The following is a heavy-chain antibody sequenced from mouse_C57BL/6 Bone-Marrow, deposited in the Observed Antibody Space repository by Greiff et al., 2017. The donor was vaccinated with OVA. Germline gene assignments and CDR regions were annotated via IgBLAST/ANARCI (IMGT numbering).Heavy chain of an antibody. J-gene: IGHJ2*01. D-gene: IGHD4-1*02. CDR1: GYTFTSYW. Sequence: QVQLQQPGAELVKPGASVKMSCKASGYTFTSYWITWVKQRPGQGLEWIGDIYPGSGSTNYNEKFKSKATLTVDTSSSTAYMQLSSLTSEDSAVYYWAGRKRVNWEGVRYFDYWGQGTLSQSPQ. CDR3: AGRKRVNWEGVRYFDY. CDR2: IYPGSGST. V-gene: IGHV1-55*01.